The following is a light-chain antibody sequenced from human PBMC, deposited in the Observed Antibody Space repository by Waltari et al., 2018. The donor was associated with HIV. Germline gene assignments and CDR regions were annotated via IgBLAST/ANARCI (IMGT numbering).Light chain of an antibody. J-gene: IGKJ3*01. CDR3: QHYGNSPPIT. Sequence: EIVLTQSPGTLSSSPGERATLSCRASESISSAYLAWYPQRRGQSPSLLIYNASTRATDIPDRFSGSGSGTDFTLTISRLEAEDFAVYYCQHYGNSPPITFGPGTTVSLK. V-gene: IGKV3-20*01. CDR2: NAS. CDR1: ESISSAY.